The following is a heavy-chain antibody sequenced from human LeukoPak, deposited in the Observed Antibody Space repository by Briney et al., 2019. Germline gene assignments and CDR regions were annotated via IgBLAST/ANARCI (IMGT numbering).Heavy chain of an antibody. Sequence: QPGGSLRLSCAASGFTFSSSWMYWVRQAPGKGLVWVSRINSDESITTYADSVKGRFTISRDNAKNTLYLQMNSLRADDTAVYYCAGAFSGWSPKFWGQGTLVTVSS. D-gene: IGHD6-19*01. CDR1: GFTFSSSW. V-gene: IGHV3-74*01. CDR3: AGAFSGWSPKF. CDR2: INSDESIT. J-gene: IGHJ4*02.